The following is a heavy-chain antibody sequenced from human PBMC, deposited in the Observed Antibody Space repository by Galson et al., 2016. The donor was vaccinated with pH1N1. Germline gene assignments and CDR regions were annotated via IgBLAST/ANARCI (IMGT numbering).Heavy chain of an antibody. CDR2: INHRGST. CDR1: GGSFSDYY. D-gene: IGHD3-10*01. J-gene: IGHJ4*02. V-gene: IGHV4-34*01. Sequence: TLSLTCAVYGGSFSDYYWSWIRQPPGKGLEWIGEINHRGSTNYNPSLKSRVTISVDASKNQVSLKLSSVTAADTAVYYCARKEMRGSYYFLGDYWGQGTLVTVSS. CDR3: ARKEMRGSYYFLGDY.